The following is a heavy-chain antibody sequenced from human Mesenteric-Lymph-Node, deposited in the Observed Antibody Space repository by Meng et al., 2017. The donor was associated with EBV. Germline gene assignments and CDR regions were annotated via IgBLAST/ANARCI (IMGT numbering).Heavy chain of an antibody. CDR2: IYHSGST. D-gene: IGHD1-1*01. V-gene: IGHV4-4*02. Sequence: QVQLQDSGPGLVNPSGTLSLTRACSGGSISSSNWWSWVRRPPGKGLEWIGEIYHSGSTNYNPSLKSRVTISVDKSKNQFSLTLSSVTAADTAVYYCARARSSTTGTTRLVWFDPWGQGTLVTVSA. CDR1: GGSISSSNW. J-gene: IGHJ5*02. CDR3: ARARSSTTGTTRLVWFDP.